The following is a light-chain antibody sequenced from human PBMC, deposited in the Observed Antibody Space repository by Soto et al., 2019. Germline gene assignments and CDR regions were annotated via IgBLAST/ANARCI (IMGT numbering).Light chain of an antibody. V-gene: IGLV4-69*02. Sequence: QSVLTQSPSASASLGASVKLTCTLSSGHCNYAIAWHQQQSEKGPRYLMKLNSDGSHSKGDGIPDRFSGSSSGAERYLTISSLQSEDEADYYCQTWGSGIVVFGGGTKLTVL. CDR1: SGHCNYA. CDR3: QTWGSGIVV. J-gene: IGLJ2*01. CDR2: LNSDGSH.